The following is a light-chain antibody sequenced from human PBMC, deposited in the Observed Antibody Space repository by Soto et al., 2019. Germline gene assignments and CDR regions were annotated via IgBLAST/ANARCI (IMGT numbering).Light chain of an antibody. Sequence: QSVLTQPRSVSGSPGQSVTISCTGTSGDVGGYNFVSWYQQHPGKVPTLVIFDVSHRPSGVPDRFSGSKSGNTASLPISGLQAEDEADYYCCSYGGSYTWVFGGGTKVTVL. CDR2: DVS. V-gene: IGLV2-11*01. CDR1: SGDVGGYNF. CDR3: CSYGGSYTWV. J-gene: IGLJ2*01.